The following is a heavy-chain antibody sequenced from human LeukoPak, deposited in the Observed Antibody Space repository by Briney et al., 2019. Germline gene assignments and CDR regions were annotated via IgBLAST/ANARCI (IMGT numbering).Heavy chain of an antibody. D-gene: IGHD3-22*01. Sequence: SETLSLTCTVPGGSISSGEYYWSWIRQPPGKGLEWIGYIHYSGSTYYNPSLKSRVTISIDTSKNQFSLQLYSVTAADTAVYYCARDRRLGDSRFDYWGQGTLVIVSS. J-gene: IGHJ4*02. CDR2: IHYSGST. CDR1: GGSISSGEYY. V-gene: IGHV4-30-4*01. CDR3: ARDRRLGDSRFDY.